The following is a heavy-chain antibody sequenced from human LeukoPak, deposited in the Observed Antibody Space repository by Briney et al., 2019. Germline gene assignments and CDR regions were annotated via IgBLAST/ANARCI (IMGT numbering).Heavy chain of an antibody. CDR1: GFTFSSYA. D-gene: IGHD3-10*02. CDR3: AKGFTYVSP. Sequence: GGSLRLSCAASGFTFSSYAMNWVRQAPGKGLEWVSAITGSGGRTYYADSVKGRFTISRDNSKNTLYLQLNSLTAEDTAVYYCAKGFTYVSPWGQGSLVTVSS. CDR2: ITGSGGRT. J-gene: IGHJ5*02. V-gene: IGHV3-23*01.